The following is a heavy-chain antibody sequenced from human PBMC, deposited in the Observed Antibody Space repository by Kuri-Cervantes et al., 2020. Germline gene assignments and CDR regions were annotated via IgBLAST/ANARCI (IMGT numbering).Heavy chain of an antibody. Sequence: LSLTCAASGFTFSSYAMHWVRQAPGKGLEWVAVISYDGSNKYYADSVKGRFTISRDNSKNTLYLQMNSLRAEDTAVYYCAREQEEGTRGNYFDYWSQGTLVTVSS. CDR3: AREQEEGTRGNYFDY. V-gene: IGHV3-30-3*01. J-gene: IGHJ4*02. CDR1: GFTFSSYA. CDR2: ISYDGSNK. D-gene: IGHD3-10*01.